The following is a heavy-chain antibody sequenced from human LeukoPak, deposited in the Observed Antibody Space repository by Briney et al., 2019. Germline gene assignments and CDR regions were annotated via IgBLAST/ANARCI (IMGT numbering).Heavy chain of an antibody. J-gene: IGHJ4*02. CDR3: ARDGDIVVVPAAMRTQGGADFDY. D-gene: IGHD2-2*01. Sequence: ASVKVSCKASGYTFTSYGISWVRQAPGQGLEWMGWISAYNGNTNYAQKLQGRVTMTTDTSTSTAYMELRSLRSDDTAVYYCARDGDIVVVPAAMRTQGGADFDYWGQGTLVTVSS. CDR2: ISAYNGNT. CDR1: GYTFTSYG. V-gene: IGHV1-18*01.